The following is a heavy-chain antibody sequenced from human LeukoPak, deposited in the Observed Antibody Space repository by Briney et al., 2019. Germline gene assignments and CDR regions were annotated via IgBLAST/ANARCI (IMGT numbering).Heavy chain of an antibody. J-gene: IGHJ4*02. V-gene: IGHV3-23*01. CDR3: AKGQERTRIAARPSALDF. Sequence: RGGSLRLSCTASGLIFTNYAMTWVRQAPGKGLEWVSTISGSGATTYYADSVKGRFTISRDNSKNTLYLQMSTLRAEDTATYYCAKGQERTRIAARPSALDFWGQGTLVAVSS. D-gene: IGHD6-6*01. CDR2: ISGSGATT. CDR1: GLIFTNYA.